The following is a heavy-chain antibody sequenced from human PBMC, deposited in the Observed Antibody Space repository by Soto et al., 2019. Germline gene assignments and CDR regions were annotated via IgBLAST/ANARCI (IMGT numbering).Heavy chain of an antibody. Sequence: SETLSLTCTVSGGSISSYYWSWIRQPPGKGLEWIGYIYYSGSTNYNPSLKSRVTISVDTYKNQFSLKLSSVTAADTAVYYCARGTLTSYFDYWGQGNMVTVYS. CDR2: IYYSGST. CDR1: GGSISSYY. J-gene: IGHJ4*02. CDR3: ARGTLTSYFDY. V-gene: IGHV4-59*01.